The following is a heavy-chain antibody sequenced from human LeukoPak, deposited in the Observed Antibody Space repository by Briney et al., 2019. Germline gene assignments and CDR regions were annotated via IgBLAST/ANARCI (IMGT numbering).Heavy chain of an antibody. CDR2: ISGSGDST. CDR3: AKDQAAPVDYFDY. D-gene: IGHD6-13*01. J-gene: IGHJ4*02. CDR1: GFTFRSYA. V-gene: IGHV3-23*01. Sequence: GRSLRLSCAASGFTFRSYAMSWVRQAPGKGLEWVSGISGSGDSTWYADSVKGRFTISRDNSKNTLYLQTNSLRAEDTAVYYCAKDQAAPVDYFDYWGQGTLVTVSS.